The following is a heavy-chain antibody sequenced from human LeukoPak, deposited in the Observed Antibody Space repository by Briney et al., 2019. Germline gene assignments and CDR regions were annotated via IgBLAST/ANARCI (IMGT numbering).Heavy chain of an antibody. Sequence: SETLSLTCTVSGGSISSGGYYWSWIRQHPGKGLEWIGYIYYSGSTYYNPSLKSRVTISIDTSKNQFSLKLSSVTAADTAVYYCARQRYYGSGSYDYWGQGTLVTVSS. CDR1: GGSISSGGYY. D-gene: IGHD3-10*01. CDR2: IYYSGST. V-gene: IGHV4-31*03. J-gene: IGHJ4*02. CDR3: ARQRYYGSGSYDY.